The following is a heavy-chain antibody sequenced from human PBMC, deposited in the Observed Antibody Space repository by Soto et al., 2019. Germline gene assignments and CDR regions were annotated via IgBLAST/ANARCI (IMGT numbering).Heavy chain of an antibody. Sequence: QVQLVQSGAEVKKPGASVKVSCKASGYTFTSYYLHWVRQAPGQGLEWMGIISPSGGSTNYAQNFQGRVTMTRDTSTTTVYMELSSLRSEDTAVYYCARTREVDSSDYTGFDYLGQGTLVTVSS. CDR1: GYTFTSYY. D-gene: IGHD6-19*01. V-gene: IGHV1-46*01. CDR2: ISPSGGST. J-gene: IGHJ4*02. CDR3: ARTREVDSSDYTGFDY.